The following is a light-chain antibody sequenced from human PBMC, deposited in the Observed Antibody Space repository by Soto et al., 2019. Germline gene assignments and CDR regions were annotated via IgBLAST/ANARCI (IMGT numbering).Light chain of an antibody. CDR1: QSLNSN. CDR2: DAS. CDR3: QQYNDWPPWT. J-gene: IGKJ1*01. Sequence: EIVMTQFPATLSVSPGERASRSYRASQSLNSNLAWYQQKPGQAPRLLIYDASTRATGIPARFSGSGSGTEFTLTISSLQSEDFAVYFCQQYNDWPPWTFGQGTKVDI. V-gene: IGKV3-15*01.